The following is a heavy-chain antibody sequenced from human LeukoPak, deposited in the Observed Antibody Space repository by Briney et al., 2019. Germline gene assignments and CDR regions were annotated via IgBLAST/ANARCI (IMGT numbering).Heavy chain of an antibody. CDR1: GFTFSSYG. J-gene: IGHJ4*02. Sequence: PGGSLRLSCSASGFTFSSYGMHWVRQAPGKGLEWVAFIRYDGSNKYYADSVKGRFTISRDNSKNTLYLQMNSLRAEDTAVYYCARDHRITMVRGVIDFDYWGQGTLVTVSS. CDR2: IRYDGSNK. CDR3: ARDHRITMVRGVIDFDY. D-gene: IGHD3-10*01. V-gene: IGHV3-30*02.